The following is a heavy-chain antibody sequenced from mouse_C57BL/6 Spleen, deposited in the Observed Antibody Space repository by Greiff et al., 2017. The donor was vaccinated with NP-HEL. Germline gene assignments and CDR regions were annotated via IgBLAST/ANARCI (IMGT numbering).Heavy chain of an antibody. CDR3: ARDPLFYGSSYPYWYFDV. CDR1: GFTFSDYY. D-gene: IGHD1-1*01. Sequence: EVKLMESEGGLVQPGSSMKLSCTASGFTFSDYYMAWVRQVPEKGLEWVANINYDGSSTYYLDSLKSRFIISRDNAKNILYLQMSSLKSEDTATYYCARDPLFYGSSYPYWYFDVWGTGTTVTVSS. J-gene: IGHJ1*03. V-gene: IGHV5-16*01. CDR2: INYDGSST.